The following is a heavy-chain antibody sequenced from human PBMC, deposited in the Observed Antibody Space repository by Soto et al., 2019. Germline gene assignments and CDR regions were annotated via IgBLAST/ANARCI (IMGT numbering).Heavy chain of an antibody. CDR1: GGSISSYY. J-gene: IGHJ4*02. CDR2: IYYSGST. D-gene: IGHD6-13*01. V-gene: IGHV4-59*01. CDR3: ARGEQLVPFDY. Sequence: SSETLSLTCTVSGGSISSYYWSWIRQPPGKGLEWIGYIYYSGSTNYNPSLKSRVTISVDTSKNQFSLKLSSVTAVDTAVYYCARGEQLVPFDYWGQGTLVTVSS.